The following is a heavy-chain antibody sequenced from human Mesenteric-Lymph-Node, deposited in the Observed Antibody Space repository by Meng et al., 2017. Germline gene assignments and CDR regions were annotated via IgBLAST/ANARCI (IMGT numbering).Heavy chain of an antibody. V-gene: IGHV3-23*01. CDR3: AKDPAAGSLVFDY. Sequence: GESLKISCTASGFTFGDYAMSWFRQAPGKGLEWVSAISGSGGSTYYADSVKGRFTISRDNSKNTLYLQMNSLRAEDTAVYYCAKDPAAGSLVFDYWGQGTLVTVSS. J-gene: IGHJ4*02. CDR1: GFTFGDYA. D-gene: IGHD3-16*02. CDR2: ISGSGGST.